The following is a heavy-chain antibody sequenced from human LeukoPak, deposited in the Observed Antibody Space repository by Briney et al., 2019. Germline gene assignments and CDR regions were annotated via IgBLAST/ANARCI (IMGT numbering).Heavy chain of an antibody. D-gene: IGHD3-3*01. CDR2: INHSGST. CDR3: ARFGYDFWSGYHDY. CDR1: GGSFSGYY. Sequence: ASETLSLTCAVYGGSFSGYYWSWIRQPPGKGLEWIGEINHSGSTNYNPSLKSRVTISVDTSKNQFSLKLSSVTAADTAVYYCARFGYDFWSGYHDYWGQGTLVTVSS. J-gene: IGHJ4*02. V-gene: IGHV4-34*01.